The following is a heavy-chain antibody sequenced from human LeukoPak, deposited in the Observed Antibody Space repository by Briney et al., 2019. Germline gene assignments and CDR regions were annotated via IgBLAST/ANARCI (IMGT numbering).Heavy chain of an antibody. J-gene: IGHJ4*02. V-gene: IGHV3-23*01. CDR3: AKVKRGYSYGGIDY. Sequence: GGYLRLSCSASAFTFSSYAMSWVRQAPGKGLEWVLAISGSGGSTYYAVSVKGPFTISRDNSKNTLYQQMNSLIAEDTAVYYCAKVKRGYSYGGIDYWGQGTLVTVSS. CDR2: ISGSGGST. CDR1: AFTFSSYA. D-gene: IGHD5-18*01.